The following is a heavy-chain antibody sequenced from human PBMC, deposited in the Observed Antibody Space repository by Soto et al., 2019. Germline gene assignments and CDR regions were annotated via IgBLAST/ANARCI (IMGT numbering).Heavy chain of an antibody. CDR2: IYTSGST. D-gene: IGHD5-18*01. J-gene: IGHJ5*02. V-gene: IGHV4-4*07. CDR3: ARARTDHAMVTFWFDT. CDR1: GGSISSYY. Sequence: SETLSLTCTVSGGSISSYYWSWIRQPAGKGLEWIGRIYTSGSTNYNPSLKSRVTMSVDTSKNQFSLKLSSVTAADTAVYYCARARTDHAMVTFWFDTWGQGTLATVSS.